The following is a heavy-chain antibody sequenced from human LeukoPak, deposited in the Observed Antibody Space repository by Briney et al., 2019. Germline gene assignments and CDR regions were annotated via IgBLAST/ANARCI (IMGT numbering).Heavy chain of an antibody. CDR2: INPSGGST. Sequence: GASVKVSCKASGYTFTSYYMHWVRQAPGQGLEWMGIINPSGGSTSYAQKFQGRVTMTRDMSTSTVYMELSRLRSDDTAVYYCARAVGSAANILTGYYQYYMDVWGKGTTVTVSS. D-gene: IGHD3-9*01. CDR3: ARAVGSAANILTGYYQYYMDV. CDR1: GYTFTSYY. J-gene: IGHJ6*03. V-gene: IGHV1-46*01.